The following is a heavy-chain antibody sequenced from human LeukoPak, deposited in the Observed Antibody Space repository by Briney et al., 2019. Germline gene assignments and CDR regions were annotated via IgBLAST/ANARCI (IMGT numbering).Heavy chain of an antibody. CDR3: AKDTNYYDSPTFDY. CDR2: ISWNSGSI. D-gene: IGHD3-22*01. J-gene: IGHJ4*02. V-gene: IGHV3-9*01. CDR1: GFTFDDYA. Sequence: GGSLRLSCAASGFTFDDYAMHWVRQAPGKGLEWVSGISWNSGSIGYADSVKGRFTISRDNAKNSLYLQMNSLRAEDTAVYYCAKDTNYYDSPTFDYWGQGTLVTVSS.